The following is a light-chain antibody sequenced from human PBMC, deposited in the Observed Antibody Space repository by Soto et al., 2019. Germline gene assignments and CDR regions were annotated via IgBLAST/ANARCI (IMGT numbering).Light chain of an antibody. CDR3: QQYGSTRIT. Sequence: DIVMTQSPDSLAVSLGERATINCKSSQSVLYSSNNKNYLAWYQQKPGQPPKLLIYGASTRESGVPDRFSGSGSGTDFTLTVSSLQAEDVALYFCQQYGSTRITFGQGTKLEIK. CDR2: GAS. V-gene: IGKV4-1*01. J-gene: IGKJ2*01. CDR1: QSVLYSSNNKNY.